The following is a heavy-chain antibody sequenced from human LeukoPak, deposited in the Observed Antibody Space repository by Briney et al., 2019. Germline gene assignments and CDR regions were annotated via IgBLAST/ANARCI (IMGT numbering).Heavy chain of an antibody. Sequence: PGGSLRLSCAASGFTFGGYAMSWVRQAPGKGLEWVSTIGGGGENTYYADSAKGRFTNSRDDAKNSLYLQMNSLRAEDTAVYYCARFDYADYLAFDYWGQGTLVTVSS. J-gene: IGHJ4*02. CDR1: GFTFGGYA. CDR3: ARFDYADYLAFDY. D-gene: IGHD4-17*01. CDR2: IGGGGENT. V-gene: IGHV3-23*01.